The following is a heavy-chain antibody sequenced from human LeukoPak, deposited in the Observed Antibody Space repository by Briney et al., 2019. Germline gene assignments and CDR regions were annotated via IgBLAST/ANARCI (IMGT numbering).Heavy chain of an antibody. CDR1: GGSISSGSYY. J-gene: IGHJ6*03. CDR2: IYTSGST. D-gene: IGHD1-26*01. V-gene: IGHV4-61*02. CDR3: ARIRREPKDYYYYYMDV. Sequence: SETLSLTCTVSGGSISSGSYYWSWIRQPAGKGLEWIGRIYTSGSTNYNPSLKSRVTISADTSKNQFSLKLSSVTAADTAVYYCARIRREPKDYYYYYMDVWGKGTTVTVSS.